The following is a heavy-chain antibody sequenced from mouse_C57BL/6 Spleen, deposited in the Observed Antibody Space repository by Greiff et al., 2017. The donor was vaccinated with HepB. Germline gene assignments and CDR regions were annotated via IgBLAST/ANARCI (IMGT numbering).Heavy chain of an antibody. CDR2: IDPSDSYT. V-gene: IGHV1-69*01. CDR3: ARSYGNYDYAMDY. J-gene: IGHJ4*01. CDR1: GYTFTSYW. Sequence: QVQLQQSGAELVMPGASVKLSCKASGYTFTSYWMHWVKQRPGQGLEWIGEIDPSDSYTNYNQKFKGKSTLTVDKSSSTAYMHLSSLTSGDSAVYYCARSYGNYDYAMDYWGQGTSVTVSS. D-gene: IGHD2-1*01.